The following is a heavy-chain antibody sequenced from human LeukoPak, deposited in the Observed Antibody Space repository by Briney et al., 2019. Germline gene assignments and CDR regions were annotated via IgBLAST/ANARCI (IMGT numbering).Heavy chain of an antibody. CDR1: GFTVSFNY. CDR2: IYSGGST. J-gene: IGHJ6*03. D-gene: IGHD6-19*01. Sequence: GGSLRLSCAASGFTVSFNYMSWVRQAPGKGPEWISVIYSGGSTYYADSVKGRFTISRDDSKNTLYLQMNSLRAEDTAIYYCARAQWRTYSYYYMDVWGKGTTVTVSS. V-gene: IGHV3-53*01. CDR3: ARAQWRTYSYYYMDV.